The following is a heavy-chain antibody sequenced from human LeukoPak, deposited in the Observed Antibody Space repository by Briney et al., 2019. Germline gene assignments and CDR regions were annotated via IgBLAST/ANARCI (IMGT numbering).Heavy chain of an antibody. J-gene: IGHJ3*02. D-gene: IGHD2/OR15-2a*01. CDR1: GDSISRYY. Sequence: SETLSLTCTVSGDSISRYYWSWIRQPPGKGLEWIGQMYYSGSAKYNPSLRSRATTSVDTSKNQFSLKLSSVTAADTAVYYCARSLKSNSRDAFDIWGQGTMVTVPS. CDR3: ARSLKSNSRDAFDI. V-gene: IGHV4-59*01. CDR2: MYYSGSA.